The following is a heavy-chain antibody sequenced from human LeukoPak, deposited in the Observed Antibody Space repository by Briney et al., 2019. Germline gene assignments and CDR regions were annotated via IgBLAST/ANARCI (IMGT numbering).Heavy chain of an antibody. V-gene: IGHV3-20*04. CDR2: INWNGGST. J-gene: IGHJ3*02. D-gene: IGHD3-10*01. Sequence: GGSLRLSCVASGFTFDEYGMSWVRQVPGKGLEWVSGINWNGGSTGYADSVKGRFTISRDNAKNSLYLQMHSLRAEDTALYWCARDLMVRRVIRSPFDIWGQGTMVTVSS. CDR1: GFTFDEYG. CDR3: ARDLMVRRVIRSPFDI.